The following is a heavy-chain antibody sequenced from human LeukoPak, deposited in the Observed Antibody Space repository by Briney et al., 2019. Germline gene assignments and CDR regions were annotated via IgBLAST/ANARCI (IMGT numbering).Heavy chain of an antibody. J-gene: IGHJ4*01. CDR3: AANIDF. CDR1: GFTFSNYG. CDR2: IWYDGSTK. V-gene: IGHV3-33*01. Sequence: GGSLRLSCAASGFTFSNYGMHWVRQAPGRGLEWVAVIWYDGSTKYYADSVKGRFTISRDNSKNMLYLQMNSLRAEDTAVYYCAANIDFWGQGSPVTVSS.